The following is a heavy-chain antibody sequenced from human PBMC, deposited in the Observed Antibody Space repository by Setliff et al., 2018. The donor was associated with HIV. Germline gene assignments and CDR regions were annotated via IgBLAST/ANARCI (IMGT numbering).Heavy chain of an antibody. D-gene: IGHD1-26*01. Sequence: GGSLRLSCAASGFTFSSYWMHWVRQAPGKGLVWVSRINSDGSSTSYADSVKGRFTISRDNANNTLYLQMKSLRAEDTAVYYCARDQGGREPGYFDYWGQGTLVTVSS. CDR3: ARDQGGREPGYFDY. CDR2: INSDGSST. CDR1: GFTFSSYW. V-gene: IGHV3-74*01. J-gene: IGHJ4*02.